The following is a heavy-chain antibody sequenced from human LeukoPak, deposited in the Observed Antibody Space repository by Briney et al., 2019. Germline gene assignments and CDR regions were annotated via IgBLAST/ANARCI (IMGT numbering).Heavy chain of an antibody. D-gene: IGHD1-1*01. CDR3: ARSGPGTTLDWFDP. V-gene: IGHV3-64*01. J-gene: IGHJ5*02. CDR1: GFTFSSYA. Sequence: GGSLRLSCAASGFTFSSYAMHWVRQAPGKGLGYVSAISSNGGSTYYANSVKGRFTISRDNSKNTLYLQMGSLRAEDMAVYYCARSGPGTTLDWFDPWGQGTLVTVSS. CDR2: ISSNGGST.